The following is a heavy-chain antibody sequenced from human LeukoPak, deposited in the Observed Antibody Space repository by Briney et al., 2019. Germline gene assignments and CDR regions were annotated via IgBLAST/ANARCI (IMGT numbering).Heavy chain of an antibody. J-gene: IGHJ4*02. CDR3: ARDVGRGYIDY. Sequence: SETLSLTCTVSGGSISSYYWSWIRQPPGKGLEWIGYLYYSGSPNYNTSLKSRVTISVDTAKNQFSLKLSSVTAADTAVYYCARDVGRGYIDYWGQGTLVTVSS. CDR2: LYYSGSP. V-gene: IGHV4-59*01. CDR1: GGSISSYY. D-gene: IGHD1-26*01.